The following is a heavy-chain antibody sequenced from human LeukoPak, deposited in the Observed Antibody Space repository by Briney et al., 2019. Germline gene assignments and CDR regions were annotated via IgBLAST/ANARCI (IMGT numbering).Heavy chain of an antibody. V-gene: IGHV1-18*01. CDR1: GYTFTSYG. D-gene: IGHD3-22*01. Sequence: ASVKVSCTASGYTFTSYGISWVRQAPGQGLEWMGWISAYNGNTNYAQTLQGRVTMTTDTSTSTAYMELRSLRSDDTAVYYCARERPSYDSSGLTLFDYWGQGTLVTVSS. CDR3: ARERPSYDSSGLTLFDY. CDR2: ISAYNGNT. J-gene: IGHJ4*02.